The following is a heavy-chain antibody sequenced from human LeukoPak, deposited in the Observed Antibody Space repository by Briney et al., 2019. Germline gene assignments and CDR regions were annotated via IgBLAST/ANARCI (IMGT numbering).Heavy chain of an antibody. CDR3: AKGLYSSGWYDLDY. Sequence: GGSLRLSCAASGFTFRSYAMSWVRQAPGRGLEWVSPISGSGGSTYYADSVKGRFTISRDNSKNTLYLQMNSLRAEDTAVYYCAKGLYSSGWYDLDYWGQGTLVTVSS. V-gene: IGHV3-23*01. D-gene: IGHD6-19*01. J-gene: IGHJ4*02. CDR2: ISGSGGST. CDR1: GFTFRSYA.